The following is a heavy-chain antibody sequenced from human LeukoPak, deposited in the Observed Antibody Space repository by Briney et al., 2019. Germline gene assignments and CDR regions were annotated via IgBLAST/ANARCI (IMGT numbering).Heavy chain of an antibody. CDR3: AILAVAGSSVVSYWYFDL. J-gene: IGHJ2*01. D-gene: IGHD6-19*01. CDR2: IIPIFGTA. Sequence: GASVRVSCKASGGTFSTYAISWVRQAPGQGLEWMGGIIPIFGTANHAQKFQGRVTITADKSTSTAYMELSSLRSEDTAVYYCAILAVAGSSVVSYWYFDLWGRGTLVTVSS. CDR1: GGTFSTYA. V-gene: IGHV1-69*06.